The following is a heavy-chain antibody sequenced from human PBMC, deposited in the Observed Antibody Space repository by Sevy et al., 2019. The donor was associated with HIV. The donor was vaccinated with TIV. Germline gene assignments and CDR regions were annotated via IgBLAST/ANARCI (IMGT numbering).Heavy chain of an antibody. Sequence: ASVKVSCKASGYTFTGYYMHWVRQAPGQGLEWMGWINPNSGGTNYAQKFQGRVTMTREKSISTAYMGLSRLRSDDTAVYYCVSSGSTSLYGMDVWGQGTTVTVSS. CDR2: INPNSGGT. J-gene: IGHJ6*02. D-gene: IGHD6-19*01. CDR3: VSSGSTSLYGMDV. CDR1: GYTFTGYY. V-gene: IGHV1-2*02.